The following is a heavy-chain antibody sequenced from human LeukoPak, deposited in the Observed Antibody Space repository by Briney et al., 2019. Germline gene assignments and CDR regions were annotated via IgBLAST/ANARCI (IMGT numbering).Heavy chain of an antibody. J-gene: IGHJ4*02. D-gene: IGHD6-13*01. CDR3: ARQPELYSSSPN. CDR1: GGSISSSRYY. Sequence: PSETLSLTCTVSGGSISSSRYYWGWIRQPPGKGLEWIGTIYYSGSTYYNPSLKSRVTISVDTSKNQFSLKLSSVTAADTAVYYCARQPELYSSSPNWGLGTLVTVSS. CDR2: IYYSGST. V-gene: IGHV4-39*01.